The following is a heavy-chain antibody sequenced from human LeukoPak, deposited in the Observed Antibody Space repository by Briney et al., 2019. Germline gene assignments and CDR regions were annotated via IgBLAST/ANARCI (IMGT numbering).Heavy chain of an antibody. CDR1: GFTFSSYA. CDR3: AGSEFYSSQGAFDI. V-gene: IGHV3-30-3*01. J-gene: IGHJ3*02. Sequence: GRSLRLSCAASGFTFSSYAMHWVRQAPGKGLEWVAVISYDGSNKYYADSVKGRFTISRDNSKNTLYLQMNSLRAEDTAVYYCAGSEFYSSQGAFDIWGQGTMVTVSS. CDR2: ISYDGSNK. D-gene: IGHD2-8*01.